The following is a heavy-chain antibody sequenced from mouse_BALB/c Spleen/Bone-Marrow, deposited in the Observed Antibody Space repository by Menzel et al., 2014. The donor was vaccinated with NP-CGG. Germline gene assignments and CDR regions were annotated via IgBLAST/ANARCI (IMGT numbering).Heavy chain of an antibody. CDR3: AREGTYDGCYGHFDY. CDR2: IVPSTAYS. Sequence: VQPQQSGAELARPGASVRMSCKASGYSFTSYTIHWLKQRPGQGLEWIAYIVPSTAYSNYNQKFKDRATLTADKSSSTASMQLSSLTSEDSAVYYCAREGTYDGCYGHFDYRGPGTTLTVSS. J-gene: IGHJ2*01. V-gene: IGHV1-4*01. D-gene: IGHD2-3*01. CDR1: GYSFTSYT.